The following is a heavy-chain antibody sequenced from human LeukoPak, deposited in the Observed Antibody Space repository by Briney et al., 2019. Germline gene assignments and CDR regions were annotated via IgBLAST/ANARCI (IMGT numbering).Heavy chain of an antibody. CDR1: GFSYSRYW. Sequence: GGSLRLSCTASGFSYSRYWLSWVRQAPGKGLEWVANIKFDGNEKYYVDSVKGRFTISRDNAKNSLYLQMNSLRAEDTAVYYCARKWWENWFDSWGQGALVTVSS. V-gene: IGHV3-7*03. J-gene: IGHJ5*01. D-gene: IGHD2-15*01. CDR3: ARKWWENWFDS. CDR2: IKFDGNEK.